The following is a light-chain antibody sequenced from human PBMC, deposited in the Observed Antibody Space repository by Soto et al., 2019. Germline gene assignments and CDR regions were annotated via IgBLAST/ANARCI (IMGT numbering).Light chain of an antibody. CDR2: GNT. Sequence: QSVLTQPPSVSGAPGQRVTISCTGSSSNIGSSFDVHWYQHLPGTAPKLLIYGNTNRPSGVPDRFSGSKSGNSASLAITGLQAEDEADYYCHSYDTILSGSVFGGGTKSPS. CDR3: HSYDTILSGSV. V-gene: IGLV1-40*01. J-gene: IGLJ2*01. CDR1: SSNIGSSFD.